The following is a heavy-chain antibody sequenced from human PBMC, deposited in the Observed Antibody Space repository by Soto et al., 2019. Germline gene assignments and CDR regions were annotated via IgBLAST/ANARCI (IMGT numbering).Heavy chain of an antibody. D-gene: IGHD6-13*01. CDR2: IIPIFGTA. J-gene: IGHJ4*01. Sequence: SVNVSCKASGGTFSSYAISWVRQAPGQGLEWMGGIIPIFGTANYAQKFQGRVTITADESTSTAYMELSSLRSEDTAVYYCARVPSTGYSSSWYSSGYYFDYWG. CDR1: GGTFSSYA. CDR3: ARVPSTGYSSSWYSSGYYFDY. V-gene: IGHV1-69*13.